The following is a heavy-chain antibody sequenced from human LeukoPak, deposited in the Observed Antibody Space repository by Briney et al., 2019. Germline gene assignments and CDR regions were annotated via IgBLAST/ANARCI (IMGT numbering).Heavy chain of an antibody. CDR1: GFTFSSYA. J-gene: IGHJ3*02. V-gene: IGHV3-30*14. D-gene: IGHD1-1*01. CDR2: ISYDGSNK. CDR3: ARDLRTGTYTPRAAFDI. Sequence: GRSLRLSCAASGFTFSSYAMHWVRQAPGKGLEWVAVISYDGSNKYYADSVKGRFTISRDNSKNTLYLQMGSLRAEDMAVYYCARDLRTGTYTPRAAFDIWGQGTMVTVSS.